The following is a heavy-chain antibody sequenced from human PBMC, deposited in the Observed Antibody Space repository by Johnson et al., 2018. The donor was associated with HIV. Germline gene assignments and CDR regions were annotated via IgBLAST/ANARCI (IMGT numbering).Heavy chain of an antibody. CDR1: GFTFSGSA. CDR3: AKDREWLVPTPLDAFDI. J-gene: IGHJ3*02. CDR2: ISGRANTYAT. Sequence: VQLVESGGGLVKPGGSLRLSCAASGFTFSGSAMHWVRQASGKGLEWVGRISGRANTYATAYAASLQGSFTISRDASTNTAYLQMNSLRAEDTAVYYCAKDREWLVPTPLDAFDIWGQGTMVTVSS. D-gene: IGHD6-19*01. V-gene: IGHV3-73*01.